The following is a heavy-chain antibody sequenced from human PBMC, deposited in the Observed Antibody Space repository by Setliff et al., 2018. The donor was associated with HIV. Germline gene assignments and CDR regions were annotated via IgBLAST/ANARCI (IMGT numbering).Heavy chain of an antibody. V-gene: IGHV3-23*01. Sequence: QTGGSLRLSCAASGFTFSSYAMSWVRQTPEKGLEWVSIITSGGSTYYADSAKGRFIISRDNSQNTLYLQMNSLRGEDTAVYYCARHSDWYGNDAFDIWGQGTRVTVSS. D-gene: IGHD6-19*01. CDR3: ARHSDWYGNDAFDI. J-gene: IGHJ3*02. CDR1: GFTFSSYA. CDR2: ITSGGST.